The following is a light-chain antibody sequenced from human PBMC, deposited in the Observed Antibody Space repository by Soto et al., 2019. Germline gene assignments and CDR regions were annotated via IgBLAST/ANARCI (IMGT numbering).Light chain of an antibody. CDR3: QQYDSSPIT. Sequence: EIVLTQSPGTLSLSPGERATLSCRASQSVSISYLAWYQQKSGQAPRLLIYGASSRATGIPDRFSGSGSGTDFTLTISRLEPEDFAVYYCQQYDSSPITFGRGTRLEIK. J-gene: IGKJ5*01. CDR1: QSVSISY. CDR2: GAS. V-gene: IGKV3-20*01.